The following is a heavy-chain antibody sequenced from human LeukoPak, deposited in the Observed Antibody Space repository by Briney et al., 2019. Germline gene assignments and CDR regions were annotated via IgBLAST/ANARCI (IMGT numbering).Heavy chain of an antibody. CDR3: ARGDVLLWFGELWSFDY. CDR2: INAGNGNT. V-gene: IGHV1-3*01. J-gene: IGHJ4*02. CDR1: GYTFTSYA. D-gene: IGHD3-10*01. Sequence: ASVKVSCKASGYTFTSYAMHWVRQAPGQRLEWMGWINAGNGNTKYSQKFQGRVTITRDTSASTAYMELSSLRSEDTAVYYCARGDVLLWFGELWSFDYWGQGTLVTVSS.